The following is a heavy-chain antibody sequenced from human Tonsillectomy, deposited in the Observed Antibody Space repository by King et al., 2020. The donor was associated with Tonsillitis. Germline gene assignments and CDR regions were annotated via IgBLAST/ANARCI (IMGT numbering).Heavy chain of an antibody. D-gene: IGHD2-21*02. Sequence: VQLVESGGGLVQPGGSLRLSCAASGFTFSTYWMSWVRQAPGKGLEWVANIKQDGSEKYYVDSVKGRFTISRDNAKNSLYLQMNSLRAEDTPVYYCARDNIVVVTATSTFDYWGQGTLVTVSS. CDR2: IKQDGSEK. J-gene: IGHJ4*02. V-gene: IGHV3-7*01. CDR1: GFTFSTYW. CDR3: ARDNIVVVTATSTFDY.